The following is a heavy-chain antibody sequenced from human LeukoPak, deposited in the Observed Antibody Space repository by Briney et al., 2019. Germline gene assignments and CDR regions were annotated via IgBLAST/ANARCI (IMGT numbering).Heavy chain of an antibody. J-gene: IGHJ4*02. V-gene: IGHV4-34*01. Sequence: SETLSLTCAVYGGSFSGYYWSWIRQPPGKGLEWIGEINHSGSTNYNASLQSRVTISIDTSKNQFSLRLNSVTAADTAMYYCAKSGGYGLIDYWGQGTLVTVSS. CDR3: AKSGGYGLIDY. CDR2: INHSGST. CDR1: GGSFSGYY. D-gene: IGHD1-26*01.